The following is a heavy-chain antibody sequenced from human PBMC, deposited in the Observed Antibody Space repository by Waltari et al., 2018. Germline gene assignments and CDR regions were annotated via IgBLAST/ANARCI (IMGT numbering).Heavy chain of an antibody. CDR1: GGSFSGYY. CDR2: TNHSGST. D-gene: IGHD4-17*01. Sequence: QVQLQQWGAGLLKPSETLSLTCAVYGGSFSGYYWSWVRQPPGKGLGGIGETNHSGSTNYNPSLKSRVTISVDTSKNQFSRMLNSVTAADTAVYYCAKDYGATLRGWFDPWGQGNLVIVSS. V-gene: IGHV4-34*01. CDR3: AKDYGATLRGWFDP. J-gene: IGHJ5*02.